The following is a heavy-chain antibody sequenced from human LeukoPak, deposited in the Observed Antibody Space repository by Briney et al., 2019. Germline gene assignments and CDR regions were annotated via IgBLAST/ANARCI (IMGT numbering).Heavy chain of an antibody. CDR2: IYYTGNT. CDR1: GGSISSSDYY. CDR3: ARRVRGDFGGHFDY. J-gene: IGHJ4*02. Sequence: SETLSLTCTVSGGSISSSDYYWGWIRQSPGKGLEWIGSIYYTGNTHYNASLRSRVTISVDTSKNQFSLKLTSVTAADTAIYYCARRVRGDFGGHFDYWGQGTLVTVSS. V-gene: IGHV4-39*01. D-gene: IGHD4-17*01.